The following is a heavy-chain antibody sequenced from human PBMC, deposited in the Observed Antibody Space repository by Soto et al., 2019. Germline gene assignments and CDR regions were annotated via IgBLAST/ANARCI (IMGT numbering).Heavy chain of an antibody. D-gene: IGHD4-17*01. V-gene: IGHV3-30-3*01. CDR3: ARDLYGDYGMDV. CDR1: GFPFSSYA. Sequence: QVQLVESGGGVVQPGRSLRLSCAASGFPFSSYAMHWVRQAPGKGLEWVAVISYDGSNKYYADSVKGRFTISRDNSKNTLYLQMNSLRAEDTAVYYCARDLYGDYGMDVWGQGTTVTVSS. CDR2: ISYDGSNK. J-gene: IGHJ6*02.